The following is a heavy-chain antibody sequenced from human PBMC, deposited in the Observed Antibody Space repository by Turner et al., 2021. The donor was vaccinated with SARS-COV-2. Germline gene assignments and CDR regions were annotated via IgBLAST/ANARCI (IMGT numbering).Heavy chain of an antibody. J-gene: IGHJ4*02. CDR3: AREPPFCGGDCYFDY. V-gene: IGHV3-30-3*01. CDR1: GFTFSNYA. Sequence: QVLLVESGGGVVQPGRSLRLSCAASGFTFSNYAMHWVRQAPGKGLEWVAVISYDGSNKYYADSVKGRFTISRDNSKNTLYLQMNSLRAEDTAVYYCAREPPFCGGDCYFDYWGQGTLVTVSS. D-gene: IGHD2-21*02. CDR2: ISYDGSNK.